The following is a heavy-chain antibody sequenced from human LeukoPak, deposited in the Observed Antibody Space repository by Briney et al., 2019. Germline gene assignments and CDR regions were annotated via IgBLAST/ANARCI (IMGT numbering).Heavy chain of an antibody. D-gene: IGHD1-26*01. J-gene: IGHJ4*02. CDR2: IYYSGST. V-gene: IGHV4-59*02. CDR1: GFTVSSNY. Sequence: GSLRLSCAASGFTVSSNYMSWVRQAPGKGLEWIGYIYYSGSTNYNPSLKSRVTISVDTSKNQFSLKLSSVTAADTAVYYCARDRRGSYGSDYFDYWGQGTLVTVSS. CDR3: ARDRRGSYGSDYFDY.